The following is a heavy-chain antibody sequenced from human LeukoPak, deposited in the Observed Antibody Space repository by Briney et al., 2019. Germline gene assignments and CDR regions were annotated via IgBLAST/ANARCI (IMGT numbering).Heavy chain of an antibody. Sequence: ASQTLSLTCTVSGGSISSGDYYWSWIRQHPGKGLEWIGYIYYSGSTYYNPSLKSRVTISVDTSKNQFSLKLSSVTAADTAVYYCASSVRSYCSSTSCYAGISYFDYWGQGTLVTVSS. CDR3: ASSVRSYCSSTSCYAGISYFDY. CDR2: IYYSGST. D-gene: IGHD2-2*01. CDR1: GGSISSGDYY. J-gene: IGHJ4*02. V-gene: IGHV4-31*03.